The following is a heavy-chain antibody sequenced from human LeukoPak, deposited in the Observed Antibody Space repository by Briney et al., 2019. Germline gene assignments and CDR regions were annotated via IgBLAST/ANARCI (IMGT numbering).Heavy chain of an antibody. CDR1: GYTFTGYY. Sequence: GASVKVSCKASGYTFTGYYMHWVRQAPGQGLEWMGRINPNSGGTNYAQKFQGRVTMTRDTSISTAYMELSRLRSDDTAVYYCARDLERRVVDWFDPWGQGTLVTVSS. CDR3: ARDLERRVVDWFDP. V-gene: IGHV1-2*06. CDR2: INPNSGGT. D-gene: IGHD1-1*01. J-gene: IGHJ5*02.